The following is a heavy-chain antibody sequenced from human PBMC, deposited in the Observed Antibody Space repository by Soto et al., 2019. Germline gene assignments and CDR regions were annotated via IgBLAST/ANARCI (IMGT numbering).Heavy chain of an antibody. D-gene: IGHD3-10*01. Sequence: SETLSLTCTVSGAFLNNFFWSWIRQTPGKGLEWIGYVSQGGAAAYLAEGETTGYNPSLESRATISLDLPKNQFSLRLTSVTAADTAVYYCARSRGYYYGSGSYYNGLYFGYWGQGTLVTVSS. J-gene: IGHJ4*02. CDR3: ARSRGYYYGSGSYYNGLYFGY. V-gene: IGHV4-59*01. CDR1: GAFLNNFF. CDR2: VSQGGAAAYLAEGETT.